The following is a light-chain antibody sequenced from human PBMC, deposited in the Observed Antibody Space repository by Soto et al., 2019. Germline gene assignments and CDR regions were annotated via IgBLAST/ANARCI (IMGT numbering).Light chain of an antibody. V-gene: IGKV3-15*01. CDR2: GAS. CDR3: HQYKNWPPYT. CDR1: QSVSGN. Sequence: EIVMTQSPATLSVSPGERATLSCRASQSVSGNLAWYQQKPGQAPRLLIYGASTRATGIPARFSGSGSGTAFTLTISSLQSEDFALYYCHQYKNWPPYTFGPGTKLEIK. J-gene: IGKJ2*01.